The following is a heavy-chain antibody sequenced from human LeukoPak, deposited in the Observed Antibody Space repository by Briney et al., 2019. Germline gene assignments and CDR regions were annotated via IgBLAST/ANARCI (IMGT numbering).Heavy chain of an antibody. V-gene: IGHV4-34*01. CDR2: INHSGST. J-gene: IGHJ4*02. CDR3: AREERGGGHGF. CDR1: GGSFSGYY. D-gene: IGHD6-25*01. Sequence: SETLSLTCAVYGGSFSGYYWSWIRQPPGKGLEWIGEINHSGSTNYNPSLKSRVTISVDTSKNQFSLKLSSVTAADTAVYYCAREERGGGHGFWGQGTLVTVSS.